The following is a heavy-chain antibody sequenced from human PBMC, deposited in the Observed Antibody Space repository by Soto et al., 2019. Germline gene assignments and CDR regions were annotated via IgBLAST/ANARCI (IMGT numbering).Heavy chain of an antibody. Sequence: EVQLVESGGGLVKPGGSLRLSCAASGFTFSSHTMNWVRQAPGKGLEWVSSISGSSSYIHYADSLKGRFTISRDNAKNSLFLQMNSLRAEDTAVYYCARGEGYSGYDLKKSAFDIWGQGTMVTVSS. CDR2: ISGSSSYI. CDR3: ARGEGYSGYDLKKSAFDI. D-gene: IGHD5-12*01. V-gene: IGHV3-21*01. CDR1: GFTFSSHT. J-gene: IGHJ3*02.